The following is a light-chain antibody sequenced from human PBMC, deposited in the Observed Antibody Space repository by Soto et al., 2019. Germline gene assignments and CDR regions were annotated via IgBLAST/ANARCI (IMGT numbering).Light chain of an antibody. Sequence: EIVLTQSPATLSLSPGERATLSCRASQSVSSSLAWYQQKPGQAPRLLIYDASNRATGIPARFSSSGSGTDFTLTISSLEPEDFAVYYCQQRITFAPGTKVDI. CDR3: QQRIT. V-gene: IGKV3-11*01. J-gene: IGKJ3*01. CDR2: DAS. CDR1: QSVSSS.